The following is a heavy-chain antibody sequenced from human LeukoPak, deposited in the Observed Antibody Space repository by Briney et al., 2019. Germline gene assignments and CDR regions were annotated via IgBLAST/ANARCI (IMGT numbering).Heavy chain of an antibody. J-gene: IGHJ4*02. CDR3: ARIYVDTAMFQGDYFDY. D-gene: IGHD5-18*01. CDR2: IFPNDEK. V-gene: IGHV2-26*01. Sequence: SGPTLVKPTETLTLTCTVSGFSLSNARMGVSWIRQPPGKALEWLAHIFPNDEKSYSTSLKSRLTISKDTSKSQVVLTMTNMDPVDTATYYCARIYVDTAMFQGDYFDYWGQGTLVTVSS. CDR1: GFSLSNARMG.